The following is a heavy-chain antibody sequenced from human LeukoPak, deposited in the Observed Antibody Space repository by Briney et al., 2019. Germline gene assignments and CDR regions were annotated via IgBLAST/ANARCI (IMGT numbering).Heavy chain of an antibody. V-gene: IGHV1-3*01. CDR3: ARDLWFGESHSRGWFDP. J-gene: IGHJ5*02. CDR1: GYTFTNYA. D-gene: IGHD3-10*01. Sequence: ASVKVSCKASGYTFTNYAMHWVRQAPGQRLEWMGWINAGNGNTKYSQKFQGRVTITRDTSASTAYMELSSLRSEDTVVYYCARDLWFGESHSRGWFDPWGQGTLVTVSS. CDR2: INAGNGNT.